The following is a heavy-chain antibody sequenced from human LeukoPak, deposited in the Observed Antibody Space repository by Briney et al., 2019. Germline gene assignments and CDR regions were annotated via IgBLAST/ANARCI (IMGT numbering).Heavy chain of an antibody. CDR1: GFTFSSYA. J-gene: IGHJ4*02. V-gene: IGHV3-7*03. CDR3: AREEVKSFDN. CDR2: IKGDGSET. Sequence: PGGSLRLSCAVSGFTFSSYAMNWVRQAPGKGLEWVANIKGDGSETSYVTSVRGRFTISRDNAKNSLYLQMNNLRVEDTAVYYCAREEVKSFDNWGQGTLVTVSS.